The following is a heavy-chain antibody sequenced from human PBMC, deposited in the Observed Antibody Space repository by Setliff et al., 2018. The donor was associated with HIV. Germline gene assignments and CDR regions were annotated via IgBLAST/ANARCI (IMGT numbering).Heavy chain of an antibody. V-gene: IGHV4-31*03. Sequence: SETLSLTCTVSGGSISSGGYYWSWIRQHPGEGLEWIGYIHYSGSTHYNPSLKSRVTISVDTSKNQFSLKLSSVTAADTAVYYCARDAGYCGGDCYPMVLGVWGKGTTVTVSS. CDR2: IHYSGST. CDR3: ARDAGYCGGDCYPMVLGV. J-gene: IGHJ6*04. CDR1: GGSISSGGYY. D-gene: IGHD2-21*01.